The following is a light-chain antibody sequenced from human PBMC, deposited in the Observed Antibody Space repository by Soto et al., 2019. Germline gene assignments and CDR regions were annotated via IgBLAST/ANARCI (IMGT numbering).Light chain of an antibody. J-gene: IGKJ2*01. CDR2: GAG. CDR1: QSVSCSY. CDR3: QQYYRSPYT. Sequence: EIVLPQSPGTLSLSPGERATLSCRASQSVSCSYLAWYQQKPGQAPRLLIYGAGSRATGIPDRFSGSGSGTDFTLTISRLEPEDFAVYYCQQYYRSPYTFGQGTNLEIK. V-gene: IGKV3-20*01.